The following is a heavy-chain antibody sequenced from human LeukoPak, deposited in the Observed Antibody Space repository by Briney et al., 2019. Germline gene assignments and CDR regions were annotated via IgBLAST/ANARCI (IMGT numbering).Heavy chain of an antibody. CDR2: IKQDGSEK. CDR1: GFTFSSYW. D-gene: IGHD5-12*01. V-gene: IGHV3-7*01. J-gene: IGHJ4*02. Sequence: GGSLRLSCAASGFTFSSYWMSWVRQAPGKGLEGVANIKQDGSEKYYVDSVKGRFTISRDNAKNSLYLQMNSLRAEDTAVYYCARDQLSGYDYRPYYFDYWGQGTLVTVSS. CDR3: ARDQLSGYDYRPYYFDY.